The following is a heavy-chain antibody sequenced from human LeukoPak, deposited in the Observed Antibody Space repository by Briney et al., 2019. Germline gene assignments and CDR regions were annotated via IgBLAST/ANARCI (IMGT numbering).Heavy chain of an antibody. CDR1: GYTFSNYG. V-gene: IGHV1-18*01. Sequence: ASVKVSCKTSGYTFSNYGISWVRQAPGQGLEWMGWISAYNGNTNYAQKVQGRVTLTTDTSTSTAYMELRSLRSDDTAVYYCARQGGYSGYDAFDIWGQGTMVTVSS. D-gene: IGHD5-12*01. CDR2: ISAYNGNT. CDR3: ARQGGYSGYDAFDI. J-gene: IGHJ3*02.